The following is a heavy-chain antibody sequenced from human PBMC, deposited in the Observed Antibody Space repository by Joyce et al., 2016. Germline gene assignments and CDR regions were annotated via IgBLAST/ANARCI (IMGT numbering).Heavy chain of an antibody. D-gene: IGHD2-21*02. J-gene: IGHJ6*02. CDR1: EYTFNNFD. CDR3: ARDGATDDYYGMDV. Sequence: QVHLVQSGAEVKKPGASVKVSCKASEYTFNNFDIIWVRQATGQGLEWMGWMTPSSGNTGSAQKFQGRVTMTRNTSINTVYMELSSLRSEDTAVYYCARDGATDDYYGMDVWGQGTTVTVSS. CDR2: MTPSSGNT. V-gene: IGHV1-8*01.